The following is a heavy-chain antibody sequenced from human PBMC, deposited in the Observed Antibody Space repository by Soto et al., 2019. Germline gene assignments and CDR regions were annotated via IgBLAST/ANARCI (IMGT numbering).Heavy chain of an antibody. CDR3: AKDRDGGSYFDLPDSFDV. D-gene: IGHD1-26*01. CDR2: ISWNSDKI. V-gene: IGHV3-9*01. CDR1: GFTFDNYP. Sequence: EVLLVESGGGLVQPGRSLKLSCAASGFTFDNYPMHWVRQAPGKGLEWVSTISWNSDKIAYADSVKGRFTVSRDNATNYLYLQMNRLRVDDTALYSCAKDRDGGSYFDLPDSFDVWGQGTVVTVSS. J-gene: IGHJ3*01.